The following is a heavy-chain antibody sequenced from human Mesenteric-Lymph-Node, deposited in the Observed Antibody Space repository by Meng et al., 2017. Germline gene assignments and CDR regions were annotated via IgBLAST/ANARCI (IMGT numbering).Heavy chain of an antibody. CDR2: INHGGGT. V-gene: IGHV4-34*01. CDR3: ARVDFPGDFRDSSGLGL. CDR1: GGSFTYFY. Sequence: VQLKGWGAHLLGLSETVSRTCTVYGGSFTYFYGSWVRQSPERGLEWIGEINHGGGTNYSPSLSSRVTISLDTSKYQIFLKMNSVTAADTAVYYCARVDFPGDFRDSSGLGLWGQGTLVTVSS. J-gene: IGHJ4*02. D-gene: IGHD3-22*01.